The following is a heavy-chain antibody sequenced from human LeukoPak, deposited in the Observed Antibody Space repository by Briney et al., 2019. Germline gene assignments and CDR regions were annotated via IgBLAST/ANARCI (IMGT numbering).Heavy chain of an antibody. CDR2: ISGDGAST. D-gene: IGHD3-10*01. Sequence: AGGSLRLSCAASGFTFSSYEMNWVRQAPGKGLEWVSGISGDGASTHYAESVKGQFTISRDNSQNTLFLQMNSLRVEDTAIYYCAKDSYVSGRPLHTFDVWGQGIMVTVSS. J-gene: IGHJ3*01. V-gene: IGHV3-23*01. CDR3: AKDSYVSGRPLHTFDV. CDR1: GFTFSSYE.